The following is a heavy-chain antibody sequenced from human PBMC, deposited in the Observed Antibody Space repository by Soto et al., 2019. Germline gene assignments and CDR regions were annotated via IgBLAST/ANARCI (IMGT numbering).Heavy chain of an antibody. J-gene: IGHJ4*02. CDR1: GYSFNNYW. D-gene: IGHD5-12*01. CDR3: VSGRLSGNCAGCYYDY. V-gene: IGHV5-51*01. CDR2: MYSGDSDT. Sequence: GESLKISCRTSGYSFNNYWIGWVRQMPGKGLEWMAIMYSGDSDTRYSPSFQGQVTSSADKSISTAYLQWSSLKASDTAFYFCVSGRLSGNCAGCYYDYWGQGTLVTVSS.